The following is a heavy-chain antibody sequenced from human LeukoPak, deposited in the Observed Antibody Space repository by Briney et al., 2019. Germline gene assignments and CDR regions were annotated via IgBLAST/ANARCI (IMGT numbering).Heavy chain of an antibody. D-gene: IGHD2-15*01. CDR3: ATGLEWWTNFDY. CDR2: LDPEDGET. Sequence: ASVKVSCKVSGYTLTELSMHWVRQAPGKGLEWMGGLDPEDGETIYAQKFQGRVTMTEDTSTDTAYMELSSLRSEDTAVYYCATGLEWWTNFDYWDQGTLVTVSS. J-gene: IGHJ4*02. V-gene: IGHV1-24*01. CDR1: GYTLTELS.